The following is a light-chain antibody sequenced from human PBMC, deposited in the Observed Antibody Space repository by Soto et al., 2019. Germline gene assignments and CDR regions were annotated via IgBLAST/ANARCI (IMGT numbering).Light chain of an antibody. Sequence: IVMTQSPLSLPVTPGEPASISCRSSQSLLHSNGYNCLDWYLQKPGQSPQLLIYLGSNRASGVPDRFSGSGSGTDFTLKISRVEAEDVGVYYCMQALQTPVTFGGGTKVEI. J-gene: IGKJ4*01. CDR3: MQALQTPVT. CDR1: QSLLHSNGYNC. V-gene: IGKV2-28*01. CDR2: LGS.